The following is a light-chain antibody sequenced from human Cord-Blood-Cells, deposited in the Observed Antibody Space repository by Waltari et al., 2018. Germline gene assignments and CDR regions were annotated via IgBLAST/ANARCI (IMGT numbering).Light chain of an antibody. J-gene: IGKJ1*01. CDR1: QSVLYSSNNKNY. CDR3: QQYYSTPPT. Sequence: DIVMTQSPDSLAVSLGERATINCKSSQSVLYSSNNKNYLAWYQQKPEQPPKLLIYWASTRESGVPDRFSGSGSGTDFPLTISSLQAEDVAVYYCQQYYSTPPTFGQGTKVEIK. CDR2: WAS. V-gene: IGKV4-1*01.